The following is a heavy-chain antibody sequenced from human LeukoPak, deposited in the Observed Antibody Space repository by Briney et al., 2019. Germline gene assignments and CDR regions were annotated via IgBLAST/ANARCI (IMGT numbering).Heavy chain of an antibody. CDR1: GFIFSSYA. V-gene: IGHV3-23*01. J-gene: IGHJ6*02. Sequence: PGGSLRLSCAASGFIFSSYAMSWVRQAPGKGLEWVSAISGSGGSTYYADSVKGRFTISRDNSKNTLYLQMNSLRAEDTAVYYCAKDMSGWPYYYYGMDVWGQGTTVTVSS. CDR3: AKDMSGWPYYYYGMDV. CDR2: ISGSGGST. D-gene: IGHD6-19*01.